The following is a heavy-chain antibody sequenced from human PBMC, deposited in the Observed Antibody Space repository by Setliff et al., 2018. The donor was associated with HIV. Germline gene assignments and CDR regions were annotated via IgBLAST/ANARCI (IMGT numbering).Heavy chain of an antibody. J-gene: IGHJ5*02. V-gene: IGHV4-61*02. CDR3: AREDGEYTSSPRWFDP. CDR1: GGSISRGSYY. CDR2: IYTSGSI. D-gene: IGHD6-13*01. Sequence: SETLSLTCTVSGGSISRGSYYWSWIRQPAGKGLEWIGRIYTSGSIHYNPSLKSRVTISVETSKNQFSLKVSSVNAPDTAVYFCAREDGEYTSSPRWFDPWGQGTQVTVSS.